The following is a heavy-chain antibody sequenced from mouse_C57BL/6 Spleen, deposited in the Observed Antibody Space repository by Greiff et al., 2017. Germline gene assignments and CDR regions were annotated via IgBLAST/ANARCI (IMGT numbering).Heavy chain of an antibody. Sequence: VQLQQSGAELMKPGASVKLSCKATGYTFTGYWIEWVKQRPGHGLEWIGEILPGSGSTNYNEKFKGKATFTADTSSNTAYRQLSSLTTEDSAIYYCATGTAQATGAYWGQGTLVTVSA. CDR2: ILPGSGST. V-gene: IGHV1-9*01. D-gene: IGHD3-1*01. CDR1: GYTFTGYW. J-gene: IGHJ3*01. CDR3: ATGTAQATGAY.